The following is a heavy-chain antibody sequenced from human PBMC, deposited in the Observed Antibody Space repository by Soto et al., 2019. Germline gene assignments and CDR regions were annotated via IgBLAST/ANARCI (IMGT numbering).Heavy chain of an antibody. CDR2: IYPGDSET. J-gene: IGHJ4*02. CDR1: GYSFRSYW. D-gene: IGHD4-4*01. CDR3: ASRSDYSKNSDFDY. Sequence: GESLKISCKGSGYSFRSYWIGLVREMPGKGLEWMGIIYPGDSETRYSPSFQGQVTISADKSISTAYLQWSSLKASDTAMYYCASRSDYSKNSDFDYWGQGTLVTVSS. V-gene: IGHV5-51*01.